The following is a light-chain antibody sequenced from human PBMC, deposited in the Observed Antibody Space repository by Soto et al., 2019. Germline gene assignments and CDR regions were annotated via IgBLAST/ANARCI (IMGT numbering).Light chain of an antibody. CDR1: GSDIGAYNF. Sequence: QSALAQPPSASGSPGQSVTISCTGSGSDIGAYNFVSWYQQHPGKAPKLMIFGVTERPSGVPDRFSGSKSGNTASLTISGVQAEDEADYYCSSYTGSSIYVFGTGTKLTVL. CDR2: GVT. V-gene: IGLV2-8*01. J-gene: IGLJ1*01. CDR3: SSYTGSSIYV.